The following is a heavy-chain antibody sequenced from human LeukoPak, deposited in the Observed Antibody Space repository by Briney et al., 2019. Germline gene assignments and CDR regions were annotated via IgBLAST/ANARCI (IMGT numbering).Heavy chain of an antibody. Sequence: GGSLRLSCAASGFTFSDYYMSWIRQAPGEGLQWVSYVTNSGSYTNYADSVKGRFTISRDNAKNSLYLQMNSLRAEDTAVYYCARHYLSSLQNWFDPWGQGTLVTVSS. D-gene: IGHD3-16*02. J-gene: IGHJ5*02. CDR3: ARHYLSSLQNWFDP. CDR2: VTNSGSYT. CDR1: GFTFSDYY. V-gene: IGHV3-11*06.